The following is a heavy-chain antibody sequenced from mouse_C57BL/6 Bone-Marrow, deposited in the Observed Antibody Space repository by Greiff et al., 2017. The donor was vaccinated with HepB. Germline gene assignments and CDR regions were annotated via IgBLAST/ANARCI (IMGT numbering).Heavy chain of an antibody. CDR2: INPSSGYT. J-gene: IGHJ3*01. CDR1: GYTFTSYT. CDR3: ARRRSFYYYGSSYGAWFAY. V-gene: IGHV1-4*01. Sequence: QVHVKQSGAELARPGASVKLSCKASGYTFTSYTMHWVKQRPGQGLEWIGYINPSSGYTKYNQKFKDKATLTADTSSSTAYMQLSSLTAEDSAVYYCARRRSFYYYGSSYGAWFAYWGQGTLVTVSA. D-gene: IGHD1-1*01.